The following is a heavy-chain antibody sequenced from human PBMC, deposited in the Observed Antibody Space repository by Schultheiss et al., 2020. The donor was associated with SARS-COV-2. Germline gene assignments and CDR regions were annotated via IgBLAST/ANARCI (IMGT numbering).Heavy chain of an antibody. CDR1: GGSISSGGYY. CDR3: ARALGTAELGY. J-gene: IGHJ4*02. V-gene: IGHV4-39*07. CDR2: INHSGST. D-gene: IGHD6-13*01. Sequence: SETLSLTCTVSGGSISSGGYYWSWIRQPPGKGLEWIGEINHSGSTNYNPSLKSRVTISLDTSKNQFSLRLSSVTAADTAVYYCARALGTAELGYWGQGTLVTVSS.